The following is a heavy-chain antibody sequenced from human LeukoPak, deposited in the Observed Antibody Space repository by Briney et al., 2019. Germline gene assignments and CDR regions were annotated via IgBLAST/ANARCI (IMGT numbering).Heavy chain of an antibody. CDR3: VTFPLGSSGYYAH. D-gene: IGHD3-22*01. Sequence: SGNPSTKVSGATRTELSMHWVRHVPGKRIEWRGGFDSEDGETIYAQKFQGRVTMTEDTSTDTAYMELSSLRSEDTAVYYCVTFPLGSSGYYAHWGQGTLVTVSS. J-gene: IGHJ4*02. CDR2: FDSEDGET. V-gene: IGHV1-24*01. CDR1: GATRTELS.